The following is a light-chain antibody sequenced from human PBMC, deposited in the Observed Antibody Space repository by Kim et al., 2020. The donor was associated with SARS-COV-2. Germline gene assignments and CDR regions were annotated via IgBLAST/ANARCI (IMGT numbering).Light chain of an antibody. Sequence: LSVSPGERATLSCRASQSISINLAWYQQKPGQAPRLLIYGASTRATGVPARFSGSGSGTEFTLTVSSLQSEDFAVYYCQQYNKWPTFGGGTKVDIK. V-gene: IGKV3-15*01. CDR1: QSISIN. J-gene: IGKJ4*01. CDR3: QQYNKWPT. CDR2: GAS.